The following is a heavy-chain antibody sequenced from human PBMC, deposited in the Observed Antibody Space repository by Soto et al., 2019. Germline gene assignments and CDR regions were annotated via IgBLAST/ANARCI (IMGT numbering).Heavy chain of an antibody. V-gene: IGHV3-30*18. CDR3: AKESTEGEYFQH. J-gene: IGHJ1*01. CDR1: GFTFSSYG. CDR2: ILYDGSNK. Sequence: QVQLVESGGGVVQPGRSLRLSCAASGFTFSSYGMHWVRQAPGKGLEWEAVILYDGSNKYYADSVKGRFTISRDNSKNTLYLQMNSLRAEDTAVYYCAKESTEGEYFQHWGQGTLVTVSS.